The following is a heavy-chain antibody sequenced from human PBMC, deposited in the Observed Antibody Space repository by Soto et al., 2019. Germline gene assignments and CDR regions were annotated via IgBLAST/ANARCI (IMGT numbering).Heavy chain of an antibody. CDR1: GFTFSSYG. D-gene: IGHD5-12*01. V-gene: IGHV3-33*01. CDR2: IWYDGSNK. CDR3: ARDLGSGYDWDYAFDI. J-gene: IGHJ3*02. Sequence: PGGSLRLSCAASGFTFSSYGMHWVRQAPGKGLEWVAVIWYDGSNKYYADSVKGRFTISRDNAKNSLYLQMNSLRAEDTAVYYCARDLGSGYDWDYAFDIWGQGTMVTVSS.